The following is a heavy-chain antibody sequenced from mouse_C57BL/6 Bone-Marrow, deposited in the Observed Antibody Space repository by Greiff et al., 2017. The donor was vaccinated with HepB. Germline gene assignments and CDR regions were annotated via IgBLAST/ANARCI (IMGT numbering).Heavy chain of an antibody. CDR1: GFTFTDYY. Sequence: EVNLVESGGGLVQPGGSLSLSCAASGFTFTDYYMSWVRQPPGKALEWLGFIRNKANGYTTEYSASVKGRFTISRDNSQSILYLQMNALRAEDSATHYCARSRSPWFAYWGQGTLVTVSA. V-gene: IGHV7-3*01. CDR3: ARSRSPWFAY. J-gene: IGHJ3*01. CDR2: IRNKANGYTT.